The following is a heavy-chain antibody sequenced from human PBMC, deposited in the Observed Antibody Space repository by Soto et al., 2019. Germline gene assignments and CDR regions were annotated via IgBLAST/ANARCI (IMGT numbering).Heavy chain of an antibody. V-gene: IGHV1-3*01. J-gene: IGHJ6*02. CDR1: GYTFTSYA. CDR3: ARDYWGAYGLFPRDYYYGMDV. Sequence: GASVKVSCKASGYTFTSYAMHWVRQAPGQKLEWMGWINAGNGNTKYSQKFQGRVTITRDTSASTAYMELSSLRSEDTAVYYCARDYWGAYGLFPRDYYYGMDVWGQGTTVTVCS. D-gene: IGHD3-10*01. CDR2: INAGNGNT.